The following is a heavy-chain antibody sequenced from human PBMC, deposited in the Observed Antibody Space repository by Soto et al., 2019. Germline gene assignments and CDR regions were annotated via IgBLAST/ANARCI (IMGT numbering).Heavy chain of an antibody. CDR1: GFIVSSNQ. CDR3: VRGPSDHKLRVVEWPYGDY. J-gene: IGHJ4*02. Sequence: EVQLVESGGGLIQPGGSLRLSCVASGFIVSSNQMSWVRQAPGKGLEWVSVIYSGHTTYYADSVEGRFTIYRDDSKNTLYHQMNSLRGEGWAVYYCVRGPSDHKLRVVEWPYGDYWAQGALVTVSS. V-gene: IGHV3-53*01. CDR2: IYSGHTT. D-gene: IGHD3-3*01.